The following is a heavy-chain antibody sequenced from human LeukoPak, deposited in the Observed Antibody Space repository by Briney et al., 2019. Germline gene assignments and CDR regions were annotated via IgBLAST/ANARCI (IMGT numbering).Heavy chain of an antibody. CDR2: INPNSGGT. J-gene: IGHJ4*02. CDR1: GYTFTGYY. CDR3: ARVGFSSSYSDLDY. D-gene: IGHD6-13*01. Sequence: ASVKVSCKASGYTFTGYYMHWVRQAPGQGLEWMGRINPNSGGTNYAQKFQGRVTMTRDTSSSTAYMELSRLRSDDTAVYYCARVGFSSSYSDLDYWGQGTLVTVSS. V-gene: IGHV1-2*06.